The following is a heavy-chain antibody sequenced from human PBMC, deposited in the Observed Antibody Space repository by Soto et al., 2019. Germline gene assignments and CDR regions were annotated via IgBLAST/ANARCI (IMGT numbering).Heavy chain of an antibody. CDR3: ARAPQQWLATHGGYFDY. Sequence: ASVKVSCKASGYTFTSYAMHWVRQAPGQRLEWMGWINAGNGNTKYSQKFQGRVTITRDTSASPAYMELSSLRSEDTAVYYCARAPQQWLATHGGYFDYWGQGTLVTVSS. D-gene: IGHD6-19*01. CDR1: GYTFTSYA. J-gene: IGHJ4*02. CDR2: INAGNGNT. V-gene: IGHV1-3*01.